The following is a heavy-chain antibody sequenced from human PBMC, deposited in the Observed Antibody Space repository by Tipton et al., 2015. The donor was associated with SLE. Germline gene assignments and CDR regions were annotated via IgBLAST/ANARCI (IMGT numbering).Heavy chain of an antibody. CDR2: IILILGET. CDR1: GGSFSDYT. CDR3: AAYFNYPAY. V-gene: IGHV1-69*09. Sequence: QLVQSGAEVKKPGSSVKVSCRASGGSFSDYTISWVRQAPGQGLEWMGRIILILGETNYAQKFQGRLTISADTSTSTTYMELSSLGSEDTALYYCAAYFNYPAYWGQGTLVTVSS. D-gene: IGHD2/OR15-2a*01. J-gene: IGHJ4*02.